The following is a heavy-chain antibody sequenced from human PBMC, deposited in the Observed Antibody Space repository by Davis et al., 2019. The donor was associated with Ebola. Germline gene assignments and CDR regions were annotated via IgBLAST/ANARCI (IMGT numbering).Heavy chain of an antibody. J-gene: IGHJ6*02. CDR3: AGYSGYDEGDYYYYYGMDV. D-gene: IGHD5-12*01. V-gene: IGHV4-34*01. CDR1: GGSFSGYY. Sequence: MPSETLSLTCAVYGGSFSGYYWSWIRQPPGKGLEWIGEINHSGSTNYNPSLKSRVTISVDTSKNQFSLKLSSVTAADTAVYYCAGYSGYDEGDYYYYYGMDVWGQGTTATVSS. CDR2: INHSGST.